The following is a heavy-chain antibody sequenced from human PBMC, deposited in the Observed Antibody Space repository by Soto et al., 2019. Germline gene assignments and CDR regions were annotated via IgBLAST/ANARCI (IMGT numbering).Heavy chain of an antibody. Sequence: VQLLESGGGLVQPGGSLRLSCAASGFTFSNFPMSWVRQAPGKGLEWVSGIDGGGGSTYADSVRGRFTISRENSKNTLYLQMNTLRAEDTAIYYCAKANWNEVIYWGQGTLVTVSS. V-gene: IGHV3-23*01. CDR3: AKANWNEVIY. CDR1: GFTFSNFP. CDR2: IDGGGGST. J-gene: IGHJ4*02. D-gene: IGHD1-1*01.